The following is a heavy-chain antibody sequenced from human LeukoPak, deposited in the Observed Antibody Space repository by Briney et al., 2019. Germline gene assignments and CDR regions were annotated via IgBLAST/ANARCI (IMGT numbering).Heavy chain of an antibody. J-gene: IGHJ3*02. V-gene: IGHV3-30*04. CDR2: ISYDGSNK. D-gene: IGHD4-17*01. Sequence: GGSLRLSCAASGFTFSSYAMHWVRQAPGKGLEWVAVISYDGSNKYYADSVEGRFTISRDNSKNTLYLQMNSLRAEDTAVYYCARDRLGDYGNDGAFGIWGQGTMVTVSS. CDR3: ARDRLGDYGNDGAFGI. CDR1: GFTFSSYA.